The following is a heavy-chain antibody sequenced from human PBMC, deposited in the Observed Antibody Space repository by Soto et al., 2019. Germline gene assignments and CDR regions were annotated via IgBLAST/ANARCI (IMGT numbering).Heavy chain of an antibody. CDR2: IYYSGST. D-gene: IGHD4-17*01. Sequence: PSETLSLTCTVSGGSISSYYWSWIRQPPGKGLEWIGYIYYSGSTNYNPSLKCRVTISVDTSKNQFSLKLSSLTAADTAVYYCARGRHGYYYYGMDVWGQGTTVTVSS. CDR1: GGSISSYY. CDR3: ARGRHGYYYYGMDV. V-gene: IGHV4-59*01. J-gene: IGHJ6*01.